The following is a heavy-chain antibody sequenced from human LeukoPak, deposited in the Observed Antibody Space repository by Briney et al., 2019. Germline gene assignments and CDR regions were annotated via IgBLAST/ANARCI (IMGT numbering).Heavy chain of an antibody. CDR3: ARASDALNWYFDL. CDR2: INHSGST. V-gene: IGHV4-34*01. D-gene: IGHD4/OR15-4a*01. Sequence: SETLSLTCAVYGGSFSGYYWSWIRQPPGKGLEWIGEINHSGSTNYNPSLKSRVTISVDTSRNQFSLKVSSVTAADTAVYYCARASDALNWYFDLWGRGTLVTVSS. J-gene: IGHJ2*01. CDR1: GGSFSGYY.